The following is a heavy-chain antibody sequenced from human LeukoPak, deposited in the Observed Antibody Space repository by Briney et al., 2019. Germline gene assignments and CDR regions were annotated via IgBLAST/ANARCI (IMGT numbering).Heavy chain of an antibody. D-gene: IGHD4-17*01. CDR1: GFTFSSYD. V-gene: IGHV3-13*01. Sequence: GGSLRLSCAASGFTFSSYDMHWVRHATGKGLEWVSAIGTAGDAYYPGSVKGRFTISRENAKNSLYLQMNSLRAGDTAVYYCARAGGLRDAFDIWGQGTMVTVSS. J-gene: IGHJ3*02. CDR2: IGTAGDA. CDR3: ARAGGLRDAFDI.